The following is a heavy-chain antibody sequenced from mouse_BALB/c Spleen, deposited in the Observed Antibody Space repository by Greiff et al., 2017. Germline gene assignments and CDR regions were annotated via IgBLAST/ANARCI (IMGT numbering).Heavy chain of an antibody. J-gene: IGHJ3*01. CDR2: INPYNDGT. Sequence: LQESGPELVKPGASVKMSCKASGYTFTSYVMHWVKQKPGQGLEWIGYINPYNDGTKYNEKFKGKATLTSDKSSSTAYMELSSLTSEDSAVYYRAREGGYDWFAYWGQGTLVTVSA. CDR3: AREGGYDWFAY. V-gene: IGHV1-14*01. CDR1: GYTFTSYV. D-gene: IGHD2-2*01.